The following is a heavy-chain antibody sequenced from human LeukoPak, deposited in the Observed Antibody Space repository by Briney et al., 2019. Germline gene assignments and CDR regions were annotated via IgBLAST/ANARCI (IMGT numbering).Heavy chain of an antibody. CDR1: GGTFSSYA. Sequence: PVKVSCKASGGTFSSYAISWVRQAPGQGLEWMGRIIPIFGIANYAQKFQGRVTITADKSTSTAYIELSSLRSEDTAVYYCARREVEYYDSSGYYPAWGQGTLVTVSS. J-gene: IGHJ5*02. V-gene: IGHV1-69*04. CDR2: IIPIFGIA. D-gene: IGHD3-22*01. CDR3: ARREVEYYDSSGYYPA.